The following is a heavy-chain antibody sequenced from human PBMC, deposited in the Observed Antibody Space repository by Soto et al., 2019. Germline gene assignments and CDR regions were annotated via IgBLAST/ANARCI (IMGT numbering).Heavy chain of an antibody. D-gene: IGHD3-9*01. CDR1: GFTFSSYG. CDR3: ARDPFNYDILTGYPFDY. Sequence: GGSLRLSCAASGFTFSSYGMHWVRQAPGKGLEWVAVIWYDGSNKYYADSVKGRFTISRDNSKNTLYLQMNSLKAEDTAVYYCARDPFNYDILTGYPFDYWGQGTLVTVSS. J-gene: IGHJ4*02. CDR2: IWYDGSNK. V-gene: IGHV3-33*01.